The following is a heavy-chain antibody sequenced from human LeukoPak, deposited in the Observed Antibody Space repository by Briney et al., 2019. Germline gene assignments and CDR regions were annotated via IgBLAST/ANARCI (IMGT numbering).Heavy chain of an antibody. CDR1: GGSFSGYQ. D-gene: IGHD5-18*01. CDR2: IHHSGRT. J-gene: IGHJ2*01. CDR3: ARGGLRGYTYGHWYFDH. Sequence: SETLSLTCAVYGGSFSGYQWSWIRQPPGKGLEWIGQIHHSGRTNYNPSLESRVTMSVDTSKNQFSLKLTSVTAADTAVYYCARGGLRGYTYGHWYFDHWGRGTLVPVSS. V-gene: IGHV4-34*01.